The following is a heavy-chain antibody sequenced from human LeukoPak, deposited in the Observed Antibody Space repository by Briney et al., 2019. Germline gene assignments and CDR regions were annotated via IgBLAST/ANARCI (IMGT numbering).Heavy chain of an antibody. D-gene: IGHD3-22*01. Sequence: GGSLRLSCAASGFTFSNYWIHWVRQAPGKGLVWVSRIDNAGSITTYADSVKGRFTISRDNAENTLYLQMNSLKTEDTAVYYCSTTYYYGSSEGYWGQGTLVTVSS. J-gene: IGHJ4*02. CDR1: GFTFSNYW. V-gene: IGHV3-74*03. CDR2: IDNAGSIT. CDR3: STTYYYGSSEGY.